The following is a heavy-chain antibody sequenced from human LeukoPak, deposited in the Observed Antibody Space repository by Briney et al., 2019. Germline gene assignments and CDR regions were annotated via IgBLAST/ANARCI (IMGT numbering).Heavy chain of an antibody. CDR2: IIPILGIA. CDR3: ASPSRGDGYNYDY. V-gene: IGHV1-69*02. CDR1: VGTFSSYP. J-gene: IGHJ4*02. Sequence: GSSVKDSCKASVGTFSSYPISWVRQPPAQGLEWMGGIIPILGIANYAQKFQGRFTITADKSTSTAYMELSSLRSEDTAVYYCASPSRGDGYNYDYWGQGTLVTVSS. D-gene: IGHD5-24*01.